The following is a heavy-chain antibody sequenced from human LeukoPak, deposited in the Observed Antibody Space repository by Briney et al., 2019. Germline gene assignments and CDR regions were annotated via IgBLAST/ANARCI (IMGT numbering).Heavy chain of an antibody. CDR1: GGSISSSSYY. D-gene: IGHD5-24*01. J-gene: IGHJ4*02. CDR2: IYYSGST. CDR3: ASFCRDGYNCVGDFDY. V-gene: IGHV4-39*01. Sequence: SETLSLTCTVSGGSISSSSYYWGWIRQPPGKGLEWIGSIYYSGSTYYNPSLKSRVTISVDTSKSQFSLKLSSVTAADTAVYYCASFCRDGYNCVGDFDYWGQGTLVTVSS.